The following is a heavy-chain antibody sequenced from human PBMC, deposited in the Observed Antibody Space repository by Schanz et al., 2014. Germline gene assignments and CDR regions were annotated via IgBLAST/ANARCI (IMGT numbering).Heavy chain of an antibody. D-gene: IGHD5-12*01. V-gene: IGHV7-4-1*02. CDR1: GYTFTTYA. CDR3: ARGRGGNTGYEAADY. J-gene: IGHJ4*02. Sequence: QVQLVQSGSELKKPGASVNISCKASGYTFTTYALNWVRQAPGQGLEWMGWINSNTGNPTYAPAFTGRFVFSLDTSVSTAYLQIIRLQAEDTAVFSCARGRGGNTGYEAADYWGQGTRVTVSS. CDR2: INSNTGNP.